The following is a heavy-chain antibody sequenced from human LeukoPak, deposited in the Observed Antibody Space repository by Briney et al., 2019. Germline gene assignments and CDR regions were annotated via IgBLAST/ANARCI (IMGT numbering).Heavy chain of an antibody. CDR2: ISHDGSNK. J-gene: IGHJ4*02. CDR1: GFTFSSYA. Sequence: GGSLRLSCAASGFTFSSYAMHWVRQAPGKGLEWVAVISHDGSNKYYVDSVKGRFTISRDNSKSTLYLQMNSLRAEDTAVYYCAKKGYYDGSGYYMYYFDHWGQGTLVTVSS. D-gene: IGHD3-22*01. V-gene: IGHV3-30*18. CDR3: AKKGYYDGSGYYMYYFDH.